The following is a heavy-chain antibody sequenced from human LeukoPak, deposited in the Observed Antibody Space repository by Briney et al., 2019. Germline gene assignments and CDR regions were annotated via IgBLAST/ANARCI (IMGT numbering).Heavy chain of an antibody. D-gene: IGHD5-12*01. CDR1: GYSFTSYW. CDR3: ARQVWGATIRDYYGMDV. CDR2: IYPGDSAT. V-gene: IGHV5-51*01. Sequence: GESLKIPCKGSGYSFTSYWIGWVPQMPGKGLEWMGIIYPGDSATRYSQSFQGQVTISADKSSSTAYLQWSSLKASDTAMYYCARQVWGATIRDYYGMDVWGKGTTVTVSS. J-gene: IGHJ6*04.